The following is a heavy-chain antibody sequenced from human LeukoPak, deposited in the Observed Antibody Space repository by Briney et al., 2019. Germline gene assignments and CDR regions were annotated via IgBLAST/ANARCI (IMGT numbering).Heavy chain of an antibody. CDR1: GGSISSGDYY. D-gene: IGHD1-26*01. V-gene: IGHV4-30-4*01. J-gene: IGHJ5*02. CDR3: ARDPTTGNNWFDP. CDR2: IYYSGST. Sequence: SETLSLTCTVSGGSISSGDYYWSWIRQPPGKGLEWIGYIYYSGSTYYNPSLKSRVTISVDTSKNQFSLKLSSVTAADTAVYYCARDPTTGNNWFDPWGQGTLLTVSS.